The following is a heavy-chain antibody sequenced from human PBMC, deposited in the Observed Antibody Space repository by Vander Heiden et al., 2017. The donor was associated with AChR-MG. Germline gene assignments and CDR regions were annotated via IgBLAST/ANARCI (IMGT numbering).Heavy chain of an antibody. Sequence: GVTCSSYGMHWVRQAPGKGPEWVAVISYDGSNKYYADSVKGRFTVSRDNSKNTLYLQMNSLRAEDTAVYYCAKDYCSSTSCYERGGFDYWGQGTLVTVSS. CDR2: ISYDGSNK. J-gene: IGHJ4*02. CDR1: GVTCSSYG. D-gene: IGHD2-2*01. CDR3: AKDYCSSTSCYERGGFDY. V-gene: IGHV3-30*18.